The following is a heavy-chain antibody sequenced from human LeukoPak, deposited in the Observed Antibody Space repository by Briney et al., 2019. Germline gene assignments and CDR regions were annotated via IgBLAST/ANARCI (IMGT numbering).Heavy chain of an antibody. J-gene: IGHJ4*02. CDR2: TNHSGST. D-gene: IGHD4-11*01. Sequence: PSETLSLTCAVYGGSFSGYYWSWIRQPPGKGLEWIGETNHSGSTNYNPSLKSRVTISVDTSKNQFSLKLSSVTAADTAVYYCARVMTTVRFYDYWGQGTLVTVSS. CDR3: ARVMTTVRFYDY. V-gene: IGHV4-34*01. CDR1: GGSFSGYY.